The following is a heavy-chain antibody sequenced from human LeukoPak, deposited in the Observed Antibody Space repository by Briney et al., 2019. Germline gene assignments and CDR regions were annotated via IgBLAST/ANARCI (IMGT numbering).Heavy chain of an antibody. Sequence: GGSLRLSCAASGFTFSDYYMSWIRQAPGKGLEWVSYISSSGSTIYYADSVKGRFTISRDNAKNSLYLQMNSLRAEDTAVYYCAPSPSIYYYDSSGVSWGQGTLVTVSS. J-gene: IGHJ5*02. D-gene: IGHD3-22*01. CDR3: APSPSIYYYDSSGVS. V-gene: IGHV3-11*04. CDR1: GFTFSDYY. CDR2: ISSSGSTI.